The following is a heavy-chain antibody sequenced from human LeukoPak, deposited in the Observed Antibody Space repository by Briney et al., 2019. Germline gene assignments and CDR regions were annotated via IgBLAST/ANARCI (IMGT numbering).Heavy chain of an antibody. CDR1: GGTFSSYA. CDR2: IIPILGIA. CDR3: ARDFYGGNGGGAFDI. Sequence: SVKVSCKASGGTFSSYAISWVRQAPGQGLEWMGRIIPILGIANYAQKFQGRVTITRDTSASTAYMELSSLRSEDTAVYYCARDFYGGNGGGAFDIWGQGTMVTVSS. D-gene: IGHD4-23*01. V-gene: IGHV1-69*04. J-gene: IGHJ3*02.